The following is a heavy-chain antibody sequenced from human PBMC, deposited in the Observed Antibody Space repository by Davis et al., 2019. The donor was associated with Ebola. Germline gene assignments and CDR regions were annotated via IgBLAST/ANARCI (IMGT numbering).Heavy chain of an antibody. J-gene: IGHJ6*04. V-gene: IGHV4-34*01. D-gene: IGHD3-10*01. Sequence: ESLKISCAASGFTFSDYAMSWIRQSPGKGLELIGEINDEGRTKYKPSLKSRVTISLDTFVKELSLDLRSVTAADTAIYYCARHHDFLDYYNYHGMDVWGKGTTVTVSS. CDR1: GFTFSDYA. CDR2: INDEGRT. CDR3: ARHHDFLDYYNYHGMDV.